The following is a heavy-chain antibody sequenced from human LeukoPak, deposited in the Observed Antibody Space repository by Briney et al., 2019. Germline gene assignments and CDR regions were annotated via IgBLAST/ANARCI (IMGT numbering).Heavy chain of an antibody. D-gene: IGHD5-18*01. V-gene: IGHV1-46*01. CDR2: MNAIVGST. Sequence: SCEPSLYTPSTYNMHWGPQTPGQRREWMGIMNAIVGSTSYAQKFQGRLTMSRDTSTGTFYMELSSLRSDDTAVYYCAKVPNTAMVPMTYCYYGMDVWGQGTTVTVSS. CDR3: AKVPNTAMVPMTYCYYGMDV. CDR1: LYTPSTYN. J-gene: IGHJ6*02.